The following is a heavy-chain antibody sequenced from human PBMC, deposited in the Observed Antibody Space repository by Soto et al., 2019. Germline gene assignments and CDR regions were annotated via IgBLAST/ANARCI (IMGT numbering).Heavy chain of an antibody. V-gene: IGHV4-31*03. CDR2: MYNSGTT. Sequence: QVQLQESGPGLVKPSQTLSLTCTVSGGSINSGGYFWTWVRQHPGKGLEWIGYMYNSGTTYYTSSLKSRVNISGDTSKNQFSLRLSSVTAADTAVYYCARAKGRSFVDHWGQGTLVTVSS. J-gene: IGHJ4*02. CDR1: GGSINSGGYF. D-gene: IGHD1-26*01. CDR3: ARAKGRSFVDH.